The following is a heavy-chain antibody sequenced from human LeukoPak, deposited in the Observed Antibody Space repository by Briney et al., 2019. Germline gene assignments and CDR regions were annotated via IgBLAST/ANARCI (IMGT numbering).Heavy chain of an antibody. J-gene: IGHJ5*01. Sequence: PSETLSLTCAVYGGSFSGYYWSWIRQPPGKGLEWIGEINHSGSTNYNPSLKSRVTISVDPSKNQFSLKLSSVTAADTAVYYCAREDNTWIDSWGQGALVTVSS. V-gene: IGHV4-34*01. D-gene: IGHD2/OR15-2a*01. CDR2: INHSGST. CDR3: AREDNTWIDS. CDR1: GGSFSGYY.